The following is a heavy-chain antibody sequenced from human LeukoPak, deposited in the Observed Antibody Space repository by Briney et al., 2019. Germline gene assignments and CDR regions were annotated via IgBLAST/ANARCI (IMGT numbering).Heavy chain of an antibody. CDR1: GFTFSSYA. Sequence: GGSLRLSCAASGFTFSSYAMSWVRQAAGKGLEWVSVISGSGGSTYYADSVRGRFTISRDNSKNTLYLQMNSLRAEDTAVYYCAKDYSFFDCWGQGTLVTVSS. CDR2: ISGSGGST. CDR3: AKDYSFFDC. V-gene: IGHV3-23*01. J-gene: IGHJ4*02. D-gene: IGHD2-21*01.